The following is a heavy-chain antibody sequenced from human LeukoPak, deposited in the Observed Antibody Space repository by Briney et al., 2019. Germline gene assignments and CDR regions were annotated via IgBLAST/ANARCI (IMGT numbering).Heavy chain of an antibody. Sequence: GGSLRLSCAASGFTFSSYSMNWVRRAPGKGLEWVSSISSSSSYIYYADSVKGRFTISRDNAKNSLYLQMNSLRAEDTAVYYCARDLLNWGFDYWGQGTLVTVSS. CDR3: ARDLLNWGFDY. J-gene: IGHJ4*02. CDR2: ISSSSSYI. V-gene: IGHV3-21*01. CDR1: GFTFSSYS. D-gene: IGHD7-27*01.